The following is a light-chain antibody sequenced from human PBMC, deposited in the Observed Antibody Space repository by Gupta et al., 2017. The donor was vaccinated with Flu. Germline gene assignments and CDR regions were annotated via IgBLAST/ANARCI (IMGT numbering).Light chain of an antibody. CDR1: QSVSTY. CDR3: QKRTNWPPYT. J-gene: IGKJ2*01. V-gene: IGKV3-11*01. CDR2: DAS. Sequence: EIVLTQSPDILSLSPGERATLSCRASQSVSTYLAWYQKKPGQAPRLLIYDASQRATGIPARFSGSGFGKDLTLTISSREQEDFAVYFCQKRTNWPPYTFGQGTKMEI.